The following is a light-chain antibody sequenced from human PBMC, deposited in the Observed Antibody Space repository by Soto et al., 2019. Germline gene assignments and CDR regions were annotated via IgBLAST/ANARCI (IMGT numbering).Light chain of an antibody. J-gene: IGLJ2*01. CDR2: DVS. V-gene: IGLV2-14*03. Sequence: QSALTQPASVSGSPGQSITISCTGTSSDVGAYNYVSWYQQHPGKAPKLMIFDVSNRPSGVSNRFSGSKSGNTASLTISGLQAEDEADYYCSSYTSSSIVVFGGGTKLTDL. CDR3: SSYTSSSIVV. CDR1: SSDVGAYNY.